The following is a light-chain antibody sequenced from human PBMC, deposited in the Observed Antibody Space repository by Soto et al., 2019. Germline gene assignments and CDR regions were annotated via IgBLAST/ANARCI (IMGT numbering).Light chain of an antibody. Sequence: EIVLTQSPATVSLSPGERATLSCRASQSVSSYLAWYQQKPGQAPRLLIYDASIRATGIPDRFSGSGSGTDFTLTISSLEPEDFAMYYCQQRSNWPPFTFGPGTKVDIK. CDR3: QQRSNWPPFT. J-gene: IGKJ3*01. V-gene: IGKV3-11*01. CDR1: QSVSSY. CDR2: DAS.